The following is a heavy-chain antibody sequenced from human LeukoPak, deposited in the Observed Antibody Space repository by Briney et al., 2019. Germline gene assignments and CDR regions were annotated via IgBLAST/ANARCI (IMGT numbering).Heavy chain of an antibody. CDR1: GFSLSNYD. CDR2: LSGSGSST. J-gene: IGHJ4*02. V-gene: IGHV3-23*01. CDR3: AKFDYGDY. Sequence: GGSLRLSCAASGFSLSNYDMSWVRQAPGRGLEWVSSLSGSGSSTYYADSVKGRFTISRDRSTNTLYVQMNSLRAEDTAVYYCAKFDYGDYWGQGTLVTVSS.